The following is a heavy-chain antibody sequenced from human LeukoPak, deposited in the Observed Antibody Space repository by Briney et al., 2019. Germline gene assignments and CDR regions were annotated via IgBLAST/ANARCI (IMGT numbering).Heavy chain of an antibody. Sequence: PSETLSLTCAVSGYSISSSSYYWGWIRQPPGKGLEWVANIKQDGSEKNYVDSVKGRFTISRDNAKNSLYLQMNSLRAEDTAVYYCAREVVYYDIKSYFDYWGQGTLVTVSS. V-gene: IGHV3-7*01. CDR1: GYSISSSSYY. CDR3: AREVVYYDIKSYFDY. J-gene: IGHJ4*02. D-gene: IGHD3-22*01. CDR2: IKQDGSEK.